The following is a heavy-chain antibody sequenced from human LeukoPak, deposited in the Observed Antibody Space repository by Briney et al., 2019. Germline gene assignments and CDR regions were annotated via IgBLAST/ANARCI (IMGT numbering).Heavy chain of an antibody. J-gene: IGHJ3*02. CDR3: ARGQAATEAFDI. CDR1: GYTFTSYG. CDR2: IGAYNGNT. D-gene: IGHD1-26*01. Sequence: ASVKVSCKASGYTFTSYGISWVRQAPGQGLEWMGWIGAYNGNTNYAQKLQGRVTMTTDTSTSTAYMELRSLRSEDTAVYYCARGQAATEAFDIWGQGTMVTVSS. V-gene: IGHV1-18*01.